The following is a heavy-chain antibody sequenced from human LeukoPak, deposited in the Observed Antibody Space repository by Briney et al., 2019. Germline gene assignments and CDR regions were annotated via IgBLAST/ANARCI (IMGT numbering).Heavy chain of an antibody. J-gene: IGHJ4*02. CDR2: INPNSGGT. V-gene: IGHV1-2*02. Sequence: GASVKVSCKASGNTFSGYYMHWVRQAPGQGLEWMGWINPNSGGTNYAQKFQGRVTMTRDTSISTAYMELSRLRSDDTAVYYCARFPYCTNGVCFPFDYWGQGTLVTVSS. CDR3: ARFPYCTNGVCFPFDY. CDR1: GNTFSGYY. D-gene: IGHD2-8*01.